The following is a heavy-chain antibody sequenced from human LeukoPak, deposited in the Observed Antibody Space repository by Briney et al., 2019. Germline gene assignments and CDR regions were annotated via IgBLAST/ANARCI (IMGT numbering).Heavy chain of an antibody. D-gene: IGHD3-22*01. V-gene: IGHV4-34*01. J-gene: IGHJ4*02. CDR2: INHSGST. CDR3: ARSRDYYDNLLDY. CDR1: GGSFSGYY. Sequence: SETLSLTRAVYGGSFSGYYWSWIRQPPGKGLEWIGEINHSGSTNYNPSLKSRVTISVDTSKNQFSLKLSSVTAADTAVYYCARSRDYYDNLLDYWGQGTLVTVSS.